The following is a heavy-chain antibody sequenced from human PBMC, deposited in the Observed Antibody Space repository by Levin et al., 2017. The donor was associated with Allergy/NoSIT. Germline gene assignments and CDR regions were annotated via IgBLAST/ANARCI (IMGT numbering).Heavy chain of an antibody. CDR1: GFSLRSSGMG. Sequence: SGPTLVKPTQTLTLTCTFSGFSLRSSGMGVGWIRQPPGKALEWLALIYWDDDKRYNPSLKSRITITKDTSKNQVVLTMINMNPVDTATYYCAHRPPGGYNWNNNWFDPWGQGTLVIVSS. V-gene: IGHV2-5*02. CDR2: IYWDDDK. CDR3: AHRPPGGYNWNNNWFDP. J-gene: IGHJ5*02. D-gene: IGHD1/OR15-1a*01.